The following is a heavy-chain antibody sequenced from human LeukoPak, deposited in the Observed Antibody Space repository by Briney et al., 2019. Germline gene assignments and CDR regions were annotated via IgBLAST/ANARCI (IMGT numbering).Heavy chain of an antibody. CDR2: ISADGGST. J-gene: IGHJ4*02. CDR3: AKDSSVHYGSGSFHPYYFDY. CDR1: GLNFDDSA. V-gene: IGHV3-43*02. D-gene: IGHD3-10*01. Sequence: PGGSLRLSCVASGLNFDDSAMHWVRQAPGKGLEWVSLISADGGSTFSADSVKGRFSISRDKSKNTLYLQMNSLRAEDTAVYYCAKDSSVHYGSGSFHPYYFDYWGQGTLVTVSS.